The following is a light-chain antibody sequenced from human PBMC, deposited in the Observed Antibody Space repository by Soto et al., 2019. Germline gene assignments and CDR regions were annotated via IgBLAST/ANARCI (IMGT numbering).Light chain of an antibody. CDR3: AAWDDSLNGVL. CDR2: NNN. Sequence: QSVLTQPPSASGTPGQRVTISCSGSNSNIGSNPVHWYQQLPGTAPKLLIHNNNQRPSGVPDRFSGSKSGTSASLAISGLQSDDEAAYYCAAWDDSLNGVLFGGGTKLTV. J-gene: IGLJ2*01. V-gene: IGLV1-44*01. CDR1: NSNIGSNP.